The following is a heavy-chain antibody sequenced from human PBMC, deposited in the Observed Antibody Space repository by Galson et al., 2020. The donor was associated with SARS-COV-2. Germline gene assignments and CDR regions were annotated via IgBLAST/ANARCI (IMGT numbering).Heavy chain of an antibody. CDR1: GGSISSHY. D-gene: IGHD6-19*01. CDR2: IYNSGNT. J-gene: IGHJ4*02. CDR3: SGAAVAGPFDY. V-gene: IGHV4-59*11. Sequence: SETLSLTCTVSGGSISSHYWSWIRQSPGKGLEWIGCIYNSGNTDYNPSLKSRVTISIDTSKNQFSLKVSSVTAADTAVYYCSGAAVAGPFDYWGQGTLVTVSS.